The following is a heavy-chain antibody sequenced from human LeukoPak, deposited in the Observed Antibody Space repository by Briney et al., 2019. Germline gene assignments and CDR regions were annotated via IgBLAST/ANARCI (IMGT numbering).Heavy chain of an antibody. CDR2: INWSGGST. CDR3: ARAAYRVGDCYISLFDY. CDR1: GFTFDDYG. J-gene: IGHJ4*02. Sequence: GGSLRLSCAASGFTFDDYGMSWVRQAPGKGLEWVSGINWSGGSTGYADSVKGRFTISRDNAKNSLYLQMNSLRAEDTALYYCARAAYRVGDCYISLFDYWGQGTLVTVSS. D-gene: IGHD2-21*01. V-gene: IGHV3-20*04.